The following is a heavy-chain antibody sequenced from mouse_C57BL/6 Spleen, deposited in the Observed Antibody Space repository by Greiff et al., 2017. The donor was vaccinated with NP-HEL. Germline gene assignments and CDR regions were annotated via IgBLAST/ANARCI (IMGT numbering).Heavy chain of an antibody. CDR1: GYTFTDYD. J-gene: IGHJ3*01. D-gene: IGHD2-4*01. V-gene: IGHV1-15*01. CDR3: TGCDCDFAY. CDR2: IDPETGGT. Sequence: VQLLESGAELVRPGASVTLSCTASGYTFTDYDMHWVKQTPVHGLEWIGAIDPETGGTDYNQKFKGKAILTADNSSSTAYMALRSLTAEDSAVDYWTGCDCDFAYWGQGTLVTVAA.